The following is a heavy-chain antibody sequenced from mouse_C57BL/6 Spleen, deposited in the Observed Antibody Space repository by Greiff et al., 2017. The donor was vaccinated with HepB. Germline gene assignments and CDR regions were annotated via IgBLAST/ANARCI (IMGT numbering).Heavy chain of an antibody. D-gene: IGHD1-1*01. J-gene: IGHJ2*01. Sequence: VQLQQSGAELVRPGASVKLSCTASGFNINDDYMHWVKQRPEQGLEWIGWIDPENGDTEYASKFQGKATITADTSSNTAYLQLSRLTSEDTSVYSCTTSYYGSAYWGQGTTLTVSS. CDR1: GFNINDDY. CDR2: IDPENGDT. CDR3: TTSYYGSAY. V-gene: IGHV14-4*01.